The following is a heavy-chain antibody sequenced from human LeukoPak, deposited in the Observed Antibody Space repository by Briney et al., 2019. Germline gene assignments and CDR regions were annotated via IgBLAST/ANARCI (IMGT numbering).Heavy chain of an antibody. CDR2: IYSGGST. V-gene: IGHV3-53*01. CDR3: AREAYGSGSPFDY. CDR1: GFTVSSNY. J-gene: IGHJ4*02. Sequence: GGSLRLSCAASGFTVSSNYMSWVRQAPGKGLEWVSVIYSGGSTYYADSVKGRFTISRDNSKNTLYLQMNSLRAEDTAVYYCAREAYGSGSPFDYWGQGTLVTVSS. D-gene: IGHD3-10*01.